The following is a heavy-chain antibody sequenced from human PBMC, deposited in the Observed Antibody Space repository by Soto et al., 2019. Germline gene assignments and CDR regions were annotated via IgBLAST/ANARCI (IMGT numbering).Heavy chain of an antibody. J-gene: IGHJ6*03. CDR2: IYYSGST. Sequence: QLQLQESGPGLVKPSETLSLTCTVSGGSISSSSYYWGWIRQPPGKGLEWIGSIYYSGSTYYNPSLKSRVPISVDTYKNQFSLKLSSVTAADTAVYYCARLVSVHYYSYMAVWGKGTTVTVSS. CDR3: ARLVSVHYYSYMAV. CDR1: GGSISSSSYY. D-gene: IGHD2-8*01. V-gene: IGHV4-39*01.